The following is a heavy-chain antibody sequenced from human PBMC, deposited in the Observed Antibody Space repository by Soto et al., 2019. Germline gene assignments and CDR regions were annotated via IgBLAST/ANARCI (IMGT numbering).Heavy chain of an antibody. Sequence: SETLSLTCAVYGGSFSGYYWSWIRQPPGKGLEWIGEINHSGSTNYNPSLKSQVTISVDTSKNQFSLKLSSVTAADTAVYYCAGVRGHDYSNYWGQGTLVTVSS. D-gene: IGHD4-4*01. CDR1: GGSFSGYY. CDR3: AGVRGHDYSNY. CDR2: INHSGST. J-gene: IGHJ4*02. V-gene: IGHV4-34*01.